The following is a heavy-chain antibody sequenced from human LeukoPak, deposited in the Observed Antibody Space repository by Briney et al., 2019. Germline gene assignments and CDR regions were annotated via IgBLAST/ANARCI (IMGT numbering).Heavy chain of an antibody. V-gene: IGHV1-69*04. Sequence: GASVKVSCKASGGTFSSYAISWVRQAPGQGLEWMGRIIPILGIANYAQKFQGRATITADKSTSTAYMELSSLRSEDTAVYYCARESSGWYVGFDYWGQGTLVTVSS. J-gene: IGHJ4*02. CDR2: IIPILGIA. CDR3: ARESSGWYVGFDY. CDR1: GGTFSSYA. D-gene: IGHD6-19*01.